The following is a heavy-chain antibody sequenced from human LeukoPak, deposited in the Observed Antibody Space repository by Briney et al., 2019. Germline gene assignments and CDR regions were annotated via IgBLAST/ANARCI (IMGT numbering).Heavy chain of an antibody. CDR2: IKQDGSEK. CDR3: ARPEPVGFWSGYYVY. D-gene: IGHD3-3*01. CDR1: GFTFSSYW. V-gene: IGHV3-7*01. Sequence: PGGSLRLSCAASGFTFSSYWMSWVRQAPGKGLEWVANIKQDGSEKYYVDSVKGRFTISRDNAKNSLYPQMNSLRAEDTAVYYCARPEPVGFWSGYYVYWGQGTLVTVSS. J-gene: IGHJ4*02.